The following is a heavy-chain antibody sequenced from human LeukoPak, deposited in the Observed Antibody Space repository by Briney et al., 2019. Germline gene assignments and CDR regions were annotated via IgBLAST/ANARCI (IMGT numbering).Heavy chain of an antibody. J-gene: IGHJ5*02. V-gene: IGHV4-38-2*01. CDR2: IYHSGST. CDR1: SYSISSGYY. Sequence: SETLSLTCAVSSYSISSGYYWGWIRQPPGKGLEWIGSIYHSGSTYYNPSLKSRVTISVDKSKNQFYLKLSSVTAADTAVYYRASGALGAYYYDSSGYYNWFDPWGQGTLVTVSS. CDR3: ASGALGAYYYDSSGYYNWFDP. D-gene: IGHD3-22*01.